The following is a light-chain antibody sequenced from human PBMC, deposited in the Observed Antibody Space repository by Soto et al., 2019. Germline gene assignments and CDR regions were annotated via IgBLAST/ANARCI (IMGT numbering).Light chain of an antibody. CDR1: SGHSSYV. J-gene: IGLJ3*02. V-gene: IGLV4-69*01. CDR3: QTWGTGIQV. CDR2: LNNDGSH. Sequence: QAVLTQSPSASASLGASVKLTCTLSSGHSSYVIAWHRQQPEKGPRFLMRLNNDGSHTKGDGIPDRFSGSSSGAERYLTISSLQSEDEADYYCQTWGTGIQVFGGGTQLTVL.